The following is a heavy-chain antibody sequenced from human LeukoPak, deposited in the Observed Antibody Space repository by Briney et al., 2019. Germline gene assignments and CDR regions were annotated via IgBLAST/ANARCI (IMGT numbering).Heavy chain of an antibody. V-gene: IGHV4-4*07. CDR2: IYTSGST. CDR1: GGSISSYY. CDR3: ARDQDSSGYYRNNWFDP. J-gene: IGHJ5*02. Sequence: PSETLSLTCTVSGGSISSYYWSWIRQPAGKGLEWIGRIYTSGSTNYNPSLKSRVTMSVDTSKNQFSLKLSSVTAADTAVYYCARDQDSSGYYRNNWFDPWGQGTPVTVSS. D-gene: IGHD3-22*01.